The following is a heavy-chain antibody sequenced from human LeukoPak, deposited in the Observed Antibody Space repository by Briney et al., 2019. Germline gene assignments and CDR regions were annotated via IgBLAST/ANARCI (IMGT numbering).Heavy chain of an antibody. V-gene: IGHV3-7*01. CDR2: IKPDGSET. CDR3: ARDGGELWPLDE. J-gene: IGHJ4*02. D-gene: IGHD3-10*01. Sequence: PGGSLRLSCVASGFPVKCYWMTWVRQSPGKELDWVANIKPDGSETNYLDSVKGSFTTSRDNARDSLLLEMNNLRVDDTAVYYCARDGGELWPLDEWGQGILVTVSS. CDR1: GFPVKCYW.